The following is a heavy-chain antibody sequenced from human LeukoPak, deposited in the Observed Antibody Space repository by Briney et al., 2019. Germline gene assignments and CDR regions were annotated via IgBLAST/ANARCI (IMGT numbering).Heavy chain of an antibody. Sequence: GSLRLSCSASGFTFSTYGMHWVRQAPGKGLEWVAAISYDGNDRYYSDSVQGRFTISRDNSENTLYLQMNSLRPEDTAVYYCAKDRLGQLALDYWGQGTLVTVSS. V-gene: IGHV3-30*18. CDR3: AKDRLGQLALDY. J-gene: IGHJ4*02. CDR2: ISYDGNDR. CDR1: GFTFSTYG. D-gene: IGHD6-13*01.